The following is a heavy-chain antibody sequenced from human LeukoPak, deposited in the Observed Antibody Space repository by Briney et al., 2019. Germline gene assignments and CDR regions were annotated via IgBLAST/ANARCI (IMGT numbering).Heavy chain of an antibody. CDR1: GFTFSNYV. CDR3: AATLWSHKAFDI. D-gene: IGHD3-16*01. Sequence: GGSLRLTCAASGFTFSNYVMSWVRQAPGKGLEWVSDIGNSGGTTYYADSVKGRFTISRDNSKNTLYLQMNSLRAEDTAVYYCAATLWSHKAFDIWGQGTMVTVSS. J-gene: IGHJ3*02. CDR2: IGNSGGTT. V-gene: IGHV3-23*01.